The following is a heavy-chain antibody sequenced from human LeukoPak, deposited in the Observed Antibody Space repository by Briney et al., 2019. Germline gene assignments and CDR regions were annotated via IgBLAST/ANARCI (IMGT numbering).Heavy chain of an antibody. J-gene: IGHJ4*02. CDR1: GGSISSGGYY. D-gene: IGHD3-9*01. CDR3: ARGVSYDILTGYYPYFDY. V-gene: IGHV4-31*03. CDR2: IYCSGST. Sequence: PSQTLSLTCTVSGGSISSGGYYWSWIRQHPGKGLEWIGYIYCSGSTYYNPSLKSRVTISVDTSKNQFSLKLSSVTAADTAVYYCARGVSYDILTGYYPYFDYWGQGTLVTVSS.